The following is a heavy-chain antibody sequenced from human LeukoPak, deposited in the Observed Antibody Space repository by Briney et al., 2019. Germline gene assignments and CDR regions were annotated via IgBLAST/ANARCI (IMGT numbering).Heavy chain of an antibody. CDR3: ARDAAVVGQGSEY. CDR2: IDPNVDDR. D-gene: IGHD6-19*01. Sequence: GASVKVPCKASGYTFSGYWIHWVRQAPGQGLEWMGRIDPNVDDRKYAQKFQGRVTMTRDTPTNTAYMELSSLRSDDTAMYYCARDAAVVGQGSEYWGQGTLVTVSS. J-gene: IGHJ4*02. V-gene: IGHV1-2*06. CDR1: GYTFSGYW.